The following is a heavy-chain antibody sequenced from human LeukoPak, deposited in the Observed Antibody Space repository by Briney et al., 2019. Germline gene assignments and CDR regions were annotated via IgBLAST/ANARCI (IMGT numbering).Heavy chain of an antibody. CDR1: GYTLSEYG. J-gene: IGHJ3*02. Sequence: TLSVSSAVSGYTLSEYGISWVGQARGQGREWMGWISAYIGDTTSAQKVQGRDTMTRDTSTSTASMDLRTLRSDDTAVYYCARDCHRRYHYDSRDQEDAFDIWGQGTMVTVSS. V-gene: IGHV1-18*01. CDR3: ARDCHRRYHYDSRDQEDAFDI. CDR2: ISAYIGDT. D-gene: IGHD3-22*01.